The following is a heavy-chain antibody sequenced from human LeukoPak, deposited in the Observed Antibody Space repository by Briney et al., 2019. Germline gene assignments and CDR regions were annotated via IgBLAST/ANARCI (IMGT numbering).Heavy chain of an antibody. CDR3: TRHIVGPITYFDA. CDR2: IRSKAHGATT. Sequence: GGSLRLSCTGSGFSFGDYAMSWVRQAPGKGLEWVGFIRSKAHGATTEYAASVIGRFTVSRDDSESIAYLQMNSLKTEDTALYYCTRHIVGPITYFDAWGQGTLVTVSS. J-gene: IGHJ4*02. CDR1: GFSFGDYA. V-gene: IGHV3-49*04. D-gene: IGHD1-26*01.